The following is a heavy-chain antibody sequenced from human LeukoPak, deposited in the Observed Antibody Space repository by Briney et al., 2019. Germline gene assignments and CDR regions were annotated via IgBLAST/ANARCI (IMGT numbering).Heavy chain of an antibody. V-gene: IGHV1-46*01. CDR2: INPSGGST. J-gene: IGHJ6*03. CDR3: ASNRVSEQQLADYYYYYMDV. D-gene: IGHD6-13*01. Sequence: GASVKVSCKASGYAFTSYYMHWVRQAPGQGLEWMGIINPSGGSTSYAQKFQGRVTMTRDTSTSTVYMELSSLRSEDTAVYYCASNRVSEQQLADYYYYYMDVWGKGTTVTVSS. CDR1: GYAFTSYY.